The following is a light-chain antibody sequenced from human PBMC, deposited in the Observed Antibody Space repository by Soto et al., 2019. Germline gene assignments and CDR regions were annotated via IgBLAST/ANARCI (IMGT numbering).Light chain of an antibody. V-gene: IGKV3-20*01. Sequence: EIVLTQSPGTLSLSPGERATLSCRASQRVSSRFLAWYQQKPGQAPRVLIYGASSRATGIPDMVSGSGSGTDFTLIISRLEPEDFAMHYWQQYDSSRTFGQGTKVEMK. CDR3: QQYDSSRT. J-gene: IGKJ1*01. CDR2: GAS. CDR1: QRVSSRF.